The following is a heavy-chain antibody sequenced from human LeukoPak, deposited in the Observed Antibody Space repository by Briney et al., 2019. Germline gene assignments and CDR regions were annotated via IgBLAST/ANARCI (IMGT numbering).Heavy chain of an antibody. CDR1: GFTFSSYA. CDR3: AREIRGWYNH. J-gene: IGHJ5*02. V-gene: IGHV3-30-3*01. CDR2: ISYDGSNK. Sequence: GGSLRLSCAASGFTFSSYAMHWVRQAPGKGLEWVAVISYDGSNKYYADSVKGRFTISRDNSKNTLYLQMNSLRAEDTAVYYCAREIRGWYNHWGQGTLVTVSS.